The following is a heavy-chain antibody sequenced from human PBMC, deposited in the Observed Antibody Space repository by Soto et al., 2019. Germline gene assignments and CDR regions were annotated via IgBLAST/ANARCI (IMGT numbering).Heavy chain of an antibody. Sequence: SETLSLTCTVSGGSISSSSYYWGWIRQPPGKGLEWIGSIYYSGSTYYNPSLKSRVTISVDTSKNQFSLKLSSVTAADTAVYYCARQGTYGSGIEFFDYWGQGTLVTVSS. CDR1: GGSISSSSYY. J-gene: IGHJ4*02. D-gene: IGHD3-10*01. CDR3: ARQGTYGSGIEFFDY. V-gene: IGHV4-39*01. CDR2: IYYSGST.